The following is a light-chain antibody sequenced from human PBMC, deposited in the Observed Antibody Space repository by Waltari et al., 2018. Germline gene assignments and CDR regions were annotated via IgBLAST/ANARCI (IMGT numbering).Light chain of an antibody. Sequence: QSALTQPASVSGSPGQSITISCTATSSDIGSVSWYQQHPGMAPKLMIYEGTKRPSGLSNRFSGSKSGNTASLTISGLQAEDDADYYCCSFAGGSSWVFGGGTKVTVL. V-gene: IGLV2-23*01. CDR3: CSFAGGSSWV. J-gene: IGLJ3*02. CDR2: EGT. CDR1: SSDIGS.